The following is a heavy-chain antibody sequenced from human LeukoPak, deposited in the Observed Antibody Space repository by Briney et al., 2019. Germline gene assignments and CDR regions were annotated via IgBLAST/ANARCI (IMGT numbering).Heavy chain of an antibody. CDR3: ARAIMITFGGVIVAEKYFDL. CDR1: GDSISSTSYY. Sequence: ETLSLTCSVSGDSISSTSYYWGWVRQAPGKGLEWVASIKQDGSEKYYVDSVKGRFTISRDNAKNSLYLQMNSLRAEDTAVYYCARAIMITFGGVIVAEKYFDLWGRGTLVTVSS. J-gene: IGHJ2*01. CDR2: IKQDGSEK. V-gene: IGHV3-7*01. D-gene: IGHD3-16*02.